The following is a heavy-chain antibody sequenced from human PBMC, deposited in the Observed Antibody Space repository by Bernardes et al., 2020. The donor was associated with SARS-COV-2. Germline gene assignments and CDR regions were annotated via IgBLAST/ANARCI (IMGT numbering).Heavy chain of an antibody. D-gene: IGHD1-26*01. V-gene: IGHV4-34*12. CDR2: IIHSGST. CDR1: GGSFSGYY. J-gene: IGHJ6*02. Sequence: SETLSLTCAVYGGSFSGYYWSWIRQPPGKGLEWIGEIIHSGSTNYNPSLKSRVTISVDTSKNQFSLKLSSVTAADTAVYYCGRWGYYYGMDVWGQGTTVTVSS. CDR3: GRWGYYYGMDV.